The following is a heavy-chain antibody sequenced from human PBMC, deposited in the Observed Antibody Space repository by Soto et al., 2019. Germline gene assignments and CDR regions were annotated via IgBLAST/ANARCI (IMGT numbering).Heavy chain of an antibody. Sequence: QVQLVESGGGVVQPGRSLRLSCAASGFTFSSYGMHWVRQAPGKGLEWVAVIWYDGSNKYYADSVKGRFTISRDNSKNTLYLQMNSLRAEDTAVYYCARDGTYGDFAYWGQGTLVTVSS. CDR3: ARDGTYGDFAY. J-gene: IGHJ4*02. CDR2: IWYDGSNK. V-gene: IGHV3-33*01. CDR1: GFTFSSYG. D-gene: IGHD4-17*01.